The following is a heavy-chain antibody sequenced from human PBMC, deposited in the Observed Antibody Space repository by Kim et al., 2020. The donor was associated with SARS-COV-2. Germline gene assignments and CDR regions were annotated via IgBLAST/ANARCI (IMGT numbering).Heavy chain of an antibody. CDR1: GFTFSSYS. D-gene: IGHD3-10*01. CDR3: ARAFSYYGSGSYCGY. Sequence: GGSLRLSCAASGFTFSSYSMNWVRQAPGKGLEWVSSISSSSSYIYYADSVKGRFTISRDNAKNSLYLQMNSLRAEDTAVYYCARAFSYYGSGSYCGYRGQGTLVTVSS. CDR2: ISSSSSYI. J-gene: IGHJ4*02. V-gene: IGHV3-21*04.